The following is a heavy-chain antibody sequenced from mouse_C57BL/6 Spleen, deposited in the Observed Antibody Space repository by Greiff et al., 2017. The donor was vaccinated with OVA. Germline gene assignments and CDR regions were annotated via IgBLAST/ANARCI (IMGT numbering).Heavy chain of an antibody. CDR2: INPYNGDT. CDR3: ARSTVVALHWYFDV. J-gene: IGHJ1*03. CDR1: GYSFTGYF. V-gene: IGHV1-20*01. Sequence: VQLQQSGPELVKPGDSVKISCKASGYSFTGYFMNWVMQSHGKSLEWIGRINPYNGDTFYNQKFKGKATLTVDKSSSTAHMELRSLTSEDSAVYYCARSTVVALHWYFDVWGTGTTVTVSS. D-gene: IGHD1-1*01.